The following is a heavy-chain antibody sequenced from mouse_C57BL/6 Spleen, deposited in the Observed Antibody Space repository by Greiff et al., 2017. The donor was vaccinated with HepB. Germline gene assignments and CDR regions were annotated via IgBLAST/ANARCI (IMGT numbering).Heavy chain of an antibody. J-gene: IGHJ4*01. V-gene: IGHV1-59*01. CDR2: IDPSDSYT. CDR1: GYTFTSYW. D-gene: IGHD3-2*02. CDR3: ARKGAQAPLYYAMDY. Sequence: QVQLQQPGAELVRPGTSVKLSCKASGYTFTSYWMHWVKQRPGQGLEWIGVIDPSDSYTNYNQKFKGKATLTVDTSSSTAYMQLSSLTSEDSAVYYCARKGAQAPLYYAMDYWGQGTSVTVSS.